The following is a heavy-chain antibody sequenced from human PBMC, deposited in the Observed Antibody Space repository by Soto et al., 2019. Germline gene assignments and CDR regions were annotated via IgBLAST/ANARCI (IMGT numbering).Heavy chain of an antibody. J-gene: IGHJ4*02. Sequence: EVQLVETGGDLIQPGGSLRLSCAVSGLTVSSNHMSWVRQAPGKGLEWVSIIDRGGRTYYADSVKSRFTTFRDTSKSTLFLQMNSLRVEDSAVYYCAADAKGIPFDYWGQGTLVTVSS. V-gene: IGHV3-53*02. CDR1: GLTVSSNH. CDR3: AADAKGIPFDY. CDR2: IDRGGRT.